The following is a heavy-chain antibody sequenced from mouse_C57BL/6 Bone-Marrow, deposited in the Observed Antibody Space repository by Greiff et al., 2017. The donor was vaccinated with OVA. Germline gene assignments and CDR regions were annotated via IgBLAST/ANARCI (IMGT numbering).Heavy chain of an antibody. J-gene: IGHJ2*01. CDR2: IDPETGGT. CDR1: GYTFTDYE. Sequence: VQLVESGAELVRPGASVTLSCKASGYTFTDYEMHWVKQTPVHGLEWIGAIDPETGGTAYNQKFKGKAILTADKSSSTAYMELRSLTSEDSAVYYCTRPRGFNFDYWGQGTTLTVSS. CDR3: TRPRGFNFDY. V-gene: IGHV1-15*01.